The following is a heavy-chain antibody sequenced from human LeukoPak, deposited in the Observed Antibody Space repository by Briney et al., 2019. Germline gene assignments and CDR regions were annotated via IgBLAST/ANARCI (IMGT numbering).Heavy chain of an antibody. D-gene: IGHD3-10*01. Sequence: GGSLRLSCAASGFTFSSYSMNWVRQAPGKGLEWVSAISGSGGSTYYADSVKCRFTISRDNSKNTLYLQMNSLRAEDTAVYYCAKDRLGNYGSGSSFDYWGQGTLVTVSS. V-gene: IGHV3-23*01. CDR3: AKDRLGNYGSGSSFDY. CDR1: GFTFSSYS. CDR2: ISGSGGST. J-gene: IGHJ4*02.